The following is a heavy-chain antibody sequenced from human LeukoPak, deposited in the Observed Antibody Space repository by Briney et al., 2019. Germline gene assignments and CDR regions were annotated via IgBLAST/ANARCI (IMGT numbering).Heavy chain of an antibody. J-gene: IGHJ4*02. CDR3: ARAVAGTYSPQYYFDY. CDR2: TYYRSKWYN. CDR1: GDSVSSNSAA. V-gene: IGHV6-1*01. Sequence: SQTLSLTCAISGDSVSSNSAAWNWIRQSPSRGLEWLGRTYYRSKWYNDYAVSVKSRITINPDTSKNQFSLQLNSVTPEDTAVYYCARAVAGTYSPQYYFDYWGQGTLVTVSS. D-gene: IGHD6-19*01.